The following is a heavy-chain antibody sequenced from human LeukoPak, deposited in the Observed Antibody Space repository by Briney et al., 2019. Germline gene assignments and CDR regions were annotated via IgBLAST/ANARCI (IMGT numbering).Heavy chain of an antibody. V-gene: IGHV3-7*01. CDR2: IKEDGSEK. Sequence: GGSLRLSYAASGFTLSNSWMSWVRQAPGKGLEWVANIKEDGSEKYYVDSVKGRFTISRDNAKNSLYLQMNSLRAEDTAVYYCARGGRGDVWGQGTLVTVSS. J-gene: IGHJ4*02. CDR1: GFTLSNSW. CDR3: ARGGRGDV. D-gene: IGHD3-10*01.